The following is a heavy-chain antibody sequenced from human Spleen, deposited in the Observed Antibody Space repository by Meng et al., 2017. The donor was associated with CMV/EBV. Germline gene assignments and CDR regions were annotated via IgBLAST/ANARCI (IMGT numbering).Heavy chain of an antibody. D-gene: IGHD6-13*01. Sequence: SETLSLTCTVSGGSISSSSYYWGWIRQPPGKGLEWIGGIYYSGSTYYNPSLKSRVTISVDTSKNQFSLKLSSVTAADTAVYYCSRVWYSSRLDSFDYWGQGTLVTVSS. V-gene: IGHV4-39*07. J-gene: IGHJ4*02. CDR1: GGSISSSSYY. CDR3: SRVWYSSRLDSFDY. CDR2: IYYSGST.